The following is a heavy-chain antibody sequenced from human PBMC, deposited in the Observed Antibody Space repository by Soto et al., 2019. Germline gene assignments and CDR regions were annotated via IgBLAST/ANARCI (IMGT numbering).Heavy chain of an antibody. J-gene: IGHJ6*02. V-gene: IGHV4-31*03. D-gene: IGHD3-10*01. CDR3: ARGSSGSYYNAYYYYYGMDV. Sequence: SETLSLTCTVSGGSISSGGYYWSWIRQHPGKGLEWIGYIYCSGSTYYNPSLKSRVTISVDTSKNQFSLKLSSVTAADTAVYYCARGSSGSYYNAYYYYYGMDVWGQGTTVTVSS. CDR2: IYCSGST. CDR1: GGSISSGGYY.